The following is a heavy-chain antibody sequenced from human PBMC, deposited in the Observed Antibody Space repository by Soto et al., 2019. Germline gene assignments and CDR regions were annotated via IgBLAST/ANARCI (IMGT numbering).Heavy chain of an antibody. CDR2: IGTAGDT. V-gene: IGHV3-13*04. CDR1: GFTFSSYD. D-gene: IGHD3-22*01. Sequence: EVQLVESGGGLVQPGGSLRLSCAASGFTFSSYDMQWVRQATGKGLVWVSAIGTAGDTYYPGSVKGRFTISRENAKNSLYLQMNSLRAGDTAVYYCARYPPGGYHYYYGMDVWGQGTTVTVSS. CDR3: ARYPPGGYHYYYGMDV. J-gene: IGHJ6*02.